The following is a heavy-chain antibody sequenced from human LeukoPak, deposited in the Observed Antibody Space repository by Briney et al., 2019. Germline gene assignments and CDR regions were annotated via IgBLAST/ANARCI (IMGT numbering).Heavy chain of an antibody. J-gene: IGHJ6*02. CDR3: AKDGGWTGSHFNCMDV. CDR2: SSVRGGGT. V-gene: IGHV3-23*01. D-gene: IGHD3/OR15-3a*01. Sequence: GGSLRLSCAGSGFTFSSYAMSWVRQAPGKGLEWVSGSSVRGGGTYYADSVKGRFTISRDNSKNTMYLQMNSLRAEDTAIYYCAKDGGWTGSHFNCMDVWGQGTTVTVSS. CDR1: GFTFSSYA.